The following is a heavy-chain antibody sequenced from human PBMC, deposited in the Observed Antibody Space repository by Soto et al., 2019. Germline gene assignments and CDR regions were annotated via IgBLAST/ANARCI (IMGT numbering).Heavy chain of an antibody. V-gene: IGHV2-5*02. CDR1: GFSLPTDRVG. CDR2: IYWDDTK. J-gene: IGHJ4*02. CDR3: AHAYGGRSLY. D-gene: IGHD4-17*01. Sequence: QITLKESGPTLVKPTQTLTLTCTFSGFSLPTDRVGVGWIRQPPGEALEWLAVIYWDDTKTYRPSLESRLTITKDSSKHQVALTMTNMDSVDTATYYCAHAYGGRSLYWGQGTLVTVSS.